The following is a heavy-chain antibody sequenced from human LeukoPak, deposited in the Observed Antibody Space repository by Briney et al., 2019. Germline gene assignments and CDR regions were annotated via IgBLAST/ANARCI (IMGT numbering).Heavy chain of an antibody. CDR2: INTNTGNP. V-gene: IGHV7-4-1*02. J-gene: IGHJ4*02. CDR1: GYTFTSYA. CDR3: ARGGGPYDSSGYRFDY. Sequence: GASVKVSCKASGYTFTSYAMNWVRQAPGQGLEWMGCINTNTGNPTYAQGFTGRFVFSLDTSVSTAYLQISSLKAEDTAVYYCARGGGPYDSSGYRFDYWGQGTLVTVSS. D-gene: IGHD3-22*01.